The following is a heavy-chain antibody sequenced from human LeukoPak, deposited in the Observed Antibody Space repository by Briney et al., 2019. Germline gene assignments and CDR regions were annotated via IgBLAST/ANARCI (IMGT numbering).Heavy chain of an antibody. J-gene: IGHJ3*02. CDR2: INQDGSEK. Sequence: PGGSLRLSCAASGFTFSRNWMIWVRQAPGKRLEWVANINQDGSEKYYVDSVKGRFTISRDNAKNSLFLQMNSLRAEDTAVYYCARVGRGNFLGAFDIWGQGTMVSVSS. D-gene: IGHD1-7*01. V-gene: IGHV3-7*03. CDR1: GFTFSRNW. CDR3: ARVGRGNFLGAFDI.